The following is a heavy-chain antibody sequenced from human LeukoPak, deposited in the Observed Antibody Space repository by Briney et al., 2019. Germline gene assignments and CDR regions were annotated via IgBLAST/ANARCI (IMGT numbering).Heavy chain of an antibody. Sequence: ASVKVSCKASGSIFTTYYTHWVRQSPGQGLEWMGIIKPSGGSTLCAQKLQGRVTVTSDMSTSTVYVELSSLRSEDTAVYYCAREVPENFNFDYWGQGTLVTVSS. J-gene: IGHJ4*02. D-gene: IGHD2/OR15-2a*01. CDR2: IKPSGGST. CDR1: GSIFTTYY. V-gene: IGHV1-46*01. CDR3: AREVPENFNFDY.